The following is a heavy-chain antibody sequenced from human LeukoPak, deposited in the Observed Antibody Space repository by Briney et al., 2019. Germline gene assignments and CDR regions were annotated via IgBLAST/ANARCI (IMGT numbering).Heavy chain of an antibody. Sequence: SETLSLTCTVSGGSISSSSYYWGWIRQPPGKGLEGFGSIYYSGSTYYNPSLKSRVTISVDTSENQSSLKLSSVTAADTAVYYCARQTPQWLVSPSDYWGQGTLVTVSS. CDR2: IYYSGST. V-gene: IGHV4-39*01. J-gene: IGHJ4*02. CDR1: GGSISSSSYY. D-gene: IGHD6-19*01. CDR3: ARQTPQWLVSPSDY.